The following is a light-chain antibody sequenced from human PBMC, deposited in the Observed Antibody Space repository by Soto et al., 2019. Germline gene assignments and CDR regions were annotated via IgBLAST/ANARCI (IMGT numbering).Light chain of an antibody. CDR3: QQSYTPPRT. Sequence: QLTQSPSSLSASVGARITITCRASQSIRTSLIRYQQKPGKAPRLLMYGASTLLRGVPSRFSGSGSATDFTLTVSSLQPEDSPIYYCQQSYTPPRTVGQRPKV. V-gene: IGKV1-39*01. CDR2: GAS. J-gene: IGKJ1*01. CDR1: QSIRTS.